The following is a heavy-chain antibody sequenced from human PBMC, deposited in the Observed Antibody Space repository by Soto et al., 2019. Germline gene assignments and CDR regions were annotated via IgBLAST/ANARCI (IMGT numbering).Heavy chain of an antibody. CDR2: ISYDGSNK. V-gene: IGHV3-30*03. Sequence: GGSLSLSCAASGFTFSSYGMHWVRQAPGKGLEWVAVISYDGSNKYYADSVKGRFTISRDNSKNTLYLQMNSLKASDTAMYYCATGTWQLVPGWVGYGMDVWGQGTTVTVSS. D-gene: IGHD6-6*01. J-gene: IGHJ6*02. CDR3: ATGTWQLVPGWVGYGMDV. CDR1: GFTFSSYG.